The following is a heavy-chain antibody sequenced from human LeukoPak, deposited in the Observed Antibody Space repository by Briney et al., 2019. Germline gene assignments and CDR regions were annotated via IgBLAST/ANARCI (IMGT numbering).Heavy chain of an antibody. CDR1: GFTFTSFG. CDR3: AKEPRPDTAMA. Sequence: PGGSLRLSCVASGFTFTSFGMNWVRQAPGKGLEWVSAISGSGGSTYYADSVKGRFTISRDNSKNTLYLQMNSLRAEDTAVYYCAKEPRPDTAMAWGQGTLVTVSS. V-gene: IGHV3-23*01. CDR2: ISGSGGST. J-gene: IGHJ5*02. D-gene: IGHD5-18*01.